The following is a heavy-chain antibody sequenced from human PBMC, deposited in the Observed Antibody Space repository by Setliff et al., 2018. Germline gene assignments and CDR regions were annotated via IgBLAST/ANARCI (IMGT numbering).Heavy chain of an antibody. V-gene: IGHV3-23*01. CDR2: ISDTAIGI. D-gene: IGHD6-13*01. Sequence: LRLSCAASGFTFNTYAMSWVRQPPGKGLEWVSSISDTAIGIYYTGSVRGRFTISRDNSKKILFLQMNSLRVEDTAIYYCAKDVVGYSSTWPKRDYFDSWGQGTLVTVSS. J-gene: IGHJ4*02. CDR1: GFTFNTYA. CDR3: AKDVVGYSSTWPKRDYFDS.